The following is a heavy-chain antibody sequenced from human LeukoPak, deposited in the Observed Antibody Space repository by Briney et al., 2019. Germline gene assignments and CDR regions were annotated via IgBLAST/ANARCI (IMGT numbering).Heavy chain of an antibody. Sequence: ASVKVSCKASGYTFTNYGISWVRQAPGQGLEWMGWISAYNGNTNYAQKLQGRVAMTTDTSTSTAYMELRSLTSDDTAVYYCARVGAYCTSTSCLDYWGQGTLVTVSS. D-gene: IGHD2-2*01. V-gene: IGHV1-18*01. CDR3: ARVGAYCTSTSCLDY. CDR1: GYTFTNYG. J-gene: IGHJ4*02. CDR2: ISAYNGNT.